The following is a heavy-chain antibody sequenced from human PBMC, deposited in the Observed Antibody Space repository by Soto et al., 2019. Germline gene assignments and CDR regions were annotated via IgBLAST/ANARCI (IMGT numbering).Heavy chain of an antibody. CDR3: ARDSIRIAAFPFDY. Sequence: PGGSLRLSCAASGFTFSSYSMNWVRQAPGKGLEWVSSISSSSSYIYYADSVKDRFTISRDNAKNSLYLQMNSLRAEDTAVYYCARDSIRIAAFPFDYWGQGTLVTVSS. CDR1: GFTFSSYS. D-gene: IGHD6-13*01. J-gene: IGHJ4*02. V-gene: IGHV3-21*01. CDR2: ISSSSSYI.